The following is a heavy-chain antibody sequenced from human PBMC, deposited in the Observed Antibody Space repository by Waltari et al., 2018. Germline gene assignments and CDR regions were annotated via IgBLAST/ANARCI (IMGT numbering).Heavy chain of an antibody. Sequence: QVQLVQSGAEVKKPGSSVKVSCKASGGTFSSYTISWVRQAPGQGLEWMGRIIPILGIANYAQKCQGRVTITADKSTSTAYMELSSLRSEDTAVYYCARGGYDSSGYYSDWGQGTLVTVSS. CDR2: IIPILGIA. D-gene: IGHD3-22*01. J-gene: IGHJ4*02. CDR1: GGTFSSYT. CDR3: ARGGYDSSGYYSD. V-gene: IGHV1-69*02.